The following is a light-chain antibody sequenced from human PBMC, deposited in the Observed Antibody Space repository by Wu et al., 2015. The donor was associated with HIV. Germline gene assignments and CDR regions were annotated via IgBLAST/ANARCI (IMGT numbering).Light chain of an antibody. CDR3: QQYNYWPPYT. J-gene: IGKJ2*01. CDR2: DAS. Sequence: EIVMTQSPATLSVSPGERATLSCRASQSVSSNLAWYQQKPGQAPRLLIYDASTRATGIPARFSGSGSGTEFTLTISSMQSEDFAVFYXQQYNYWPPYTFGQGTKLEIQ. CDR1: QSVSSN. V-gene: IGKV3-15*01.